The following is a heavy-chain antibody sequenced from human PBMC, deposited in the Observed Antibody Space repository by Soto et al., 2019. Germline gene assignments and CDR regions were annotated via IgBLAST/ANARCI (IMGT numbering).Heavy chain of an antibody. V-gene: IGHV3-21*01. D-gene: IGHD2-15*01. Sequence: GWSLSLSCISSVFTFMTYTMNWVRQAPGKGLEWVSGIRGFSPYTFYAESVKGRFTISRDNAKNSLFLQMNSLRAEDTAVYYCARDRGYDAHDFYYNAMDVWGQGTTVTVSS. CDR3: ARDRGYDAHDFYYNAMDV. CDR1: VFTFMTYT. J-gene: IGHJ6*02. CDR2: IRGFSPYT.